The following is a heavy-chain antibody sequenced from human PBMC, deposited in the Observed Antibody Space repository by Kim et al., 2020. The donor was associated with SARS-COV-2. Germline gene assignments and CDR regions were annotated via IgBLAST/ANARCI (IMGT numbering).Heavy chain of an antibody. J-gene: IGHJ4*02. V-gene: IGHV4-39*01. CDR1: GGSISSSSYY. CDR3: AGLILKVAAAGTGRGRXXX. D-gene: IGHD6-13*01. Sequence: SETLSLTCTVSGGSISSSSYYWGWIRQPPGKGLEWIGSIYYSGSTYYNPSLKSRVTISVDTSKNQFSLKLSSVTAADTAVYYCAGLILKVAAAGTGRGRXXXWGQGTLXTXSS. CDR2: IYYSGST.